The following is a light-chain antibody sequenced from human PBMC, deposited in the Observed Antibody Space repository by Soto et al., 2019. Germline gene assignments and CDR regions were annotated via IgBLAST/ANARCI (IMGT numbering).Light chain of an antibody. J-gene: IGLJ2*01. CDR3: ATWDDSLNGVV. CDR2: INN. CDR1: SSNLGSHS. Sequence: QSVLTQSPSASGTPGQRVTISCSGSSSNLGSHSVNWYQHLPGTAPKLLISINNQRPSGVPDRFSGSRSGTSASLAISGLQSEDEADYYCATWDDSLNGVVFGGGTKVTVL. V-gene: IGLV1-44*01.